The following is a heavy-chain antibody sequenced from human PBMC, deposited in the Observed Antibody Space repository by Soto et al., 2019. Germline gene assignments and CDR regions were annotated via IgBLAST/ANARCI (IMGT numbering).Heavy chain of an antibody. J-gene: IGHJ6*02. D-gene: IGHD3-16*01. CDR1: GYTFTSYD. Sequence: QVQLVQSGAEVKKPGASVKVSCKASGYTFTSYDINWVRRATGQGLEWMGWMNPNSGNTGYAQKFQGRVTMTRNTSLRTAYLERRSLGSVDTARSCRAGQGDRGTDDRGQGRTVSVSS. V-gene: IGHV1-8*01. CDR3: AGQGDRGTDD. CDR2: MNPNSGNT.